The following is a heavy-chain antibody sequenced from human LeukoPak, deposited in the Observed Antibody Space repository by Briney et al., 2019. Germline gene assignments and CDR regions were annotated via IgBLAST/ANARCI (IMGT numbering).Heavy chain of an antibody. V-gene: IGHV1-24*01. CDR3: ATHMGAGPIFDY. J-gene: IGHJ4*02. CDR1: GYTLTELS. D-gene: IGHD6-19*01. Sequence: GASVKVSCKVSGYTLTELSMHWVRQAPGKGLEWMGGFDPEDGETIYAQKFQGRVTMTEDTSTDTAYMELSSLRSEDTAVYYCATHMGAGPIFDYWGQGTLVTVSS. CDR2: FDPEDGET.